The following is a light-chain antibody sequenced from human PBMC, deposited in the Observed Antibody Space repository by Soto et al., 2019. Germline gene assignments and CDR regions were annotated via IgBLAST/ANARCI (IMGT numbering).Light chain of an antibody. Sequence: SVLTQPASVSGSPGQSITISCTGSVSDVGNFGPVSWYQQHPGQVPKLIIYEGSRRPSGVSSRFSGSKSGNTASLTISGLQADDEAHYYCASYTSDNRSYVFGTGTKVTV. CDR2: EGS. V-gene: IGLV2-14*02. J-gene: IGLJ1*01. CDR3: ASYTSDNRSYV. CDR1: VSDVGNFGP.